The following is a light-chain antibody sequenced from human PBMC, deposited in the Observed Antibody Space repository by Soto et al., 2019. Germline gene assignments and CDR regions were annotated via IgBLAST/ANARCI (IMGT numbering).Light chain of an antibody. J-gene: IGKJ4*01. CDR2: DAS. CDR3: QQRSNWPLT. Sequence: ETALTQSPATLSLSPGERVTLSCRASQSVSSHLAWYQQKPGQAPRLLIYDASNRAAGVPARFSGSGSETEFTLTISSLEPEDFAVYYWQQRSNWPLTFGGGTKVEIK. V-gene: IGKV3-11*01. CDR1: QSVSSH.